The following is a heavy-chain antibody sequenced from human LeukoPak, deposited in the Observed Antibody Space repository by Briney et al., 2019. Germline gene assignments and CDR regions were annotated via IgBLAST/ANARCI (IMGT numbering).Heavy chain of an antibody. CDR1: GFTFSNTW. D-gene: IGHD3-10*01. CDR2: IQSKTDGGIT. V-gene: IGHV3-15*01. J-gene: IGHJ4*02. Sequence: GGSLRLSCAASGFTFSNTWMNWVRQAPGKGLEWVGRIQSKTDGGITEYAAPVKGRFTISRDDSKTTLYLQMNSLKTEDTAVYYCATLTVRGVINIWGQGTLVTVSS. CDR3: ATLTVRGVINI.